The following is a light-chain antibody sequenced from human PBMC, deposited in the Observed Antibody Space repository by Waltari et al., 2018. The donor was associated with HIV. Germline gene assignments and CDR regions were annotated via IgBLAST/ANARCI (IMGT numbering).Light chain of an antibody. CDR2: END. CDR3: QSSDNDDWV. J-gene: IGLJ3*02. CDR1: GGSTAHHH. Sequence: MLTPSPSVSDSTGQTLTISCTRSGGSTAHHHLPWYLHRPGSSPTTVIFENDQRPSGVPGRFSGSIDRSSNSASLTISGLTTEDEAEYYCQSSDNDDWVFGGGTQVTVL. V-gene: IGLV6-57*01.